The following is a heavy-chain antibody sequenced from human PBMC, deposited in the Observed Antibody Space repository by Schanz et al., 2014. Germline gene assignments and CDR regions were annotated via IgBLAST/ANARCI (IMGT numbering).Heavy chain of an antibody. V-gene: IGHV4-31*03. D-gene: IGHD4-17*01. J-gene: IGHJ3*02. Sequence: QVQLQESGPGLVKPSQTLSLTCTVSGGSVSSGGDYWSWIRQHPGKGLEWIGFISYSGSTYYNPSLKSRVTISVDTSKNQFSRNLSSATAADTAVYYCARDRGHGDLPGDIWGQGTMXTVSS. CDR3: ARDRGHGDLPGDI. CDR1: GGSVSSGGDY. CDR2: ISYSGST.